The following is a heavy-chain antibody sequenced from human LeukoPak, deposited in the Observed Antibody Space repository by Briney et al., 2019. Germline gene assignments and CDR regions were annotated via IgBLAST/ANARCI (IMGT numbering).Heavy chain of an antibody. CDR3: TKAKYYHFDY. D-gene: IGHD3-16*01. V-gene: IGHV3-23*01. CDR2: ISGSDDST. J-gene: IGHJ4*02. Sequence: GGSLRLSCVASGFTFSSYGMGWVRRAPGKGLEWVSAISGSDDSTYYADSVRGRFTISRDVSKNTLFLQMNSLRAEDTALYYCTKAKYYHFDYWGQGTLVTVSS. CDR1: GFTFSSYG.